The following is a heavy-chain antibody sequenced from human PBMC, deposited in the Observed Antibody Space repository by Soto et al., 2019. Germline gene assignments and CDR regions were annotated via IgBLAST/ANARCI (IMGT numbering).Heavy chain of an antibody. CDR2: IYYSGST. CDR3: AAYYDYIYNWFDP. Sequence: SETLSLTCTVSGGSISSGGYYWGWIRQPPGKGLEWIGSIYYSGSTYYNPSLKSRVTISVDTSKNQFSLKLSSVTAADTAVYYCAAYYDYIYNWFDPWGQGTLVTVSS. D-gene: IGHD3-16*01. J-gene: IGHJ5*02. CDR1: GGSISSGGYY. V-gene: IGHV4-39*01.